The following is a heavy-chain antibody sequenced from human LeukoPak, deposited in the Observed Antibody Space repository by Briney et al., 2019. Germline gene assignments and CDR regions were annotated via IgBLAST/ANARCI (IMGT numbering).Heavy chain of an antibody. Sequence: GASVKVSCKVSGYTLTELSMHWVRQAPGKGLEWMGGFDPEDGETIYAQKFQGRVTMTEDTSTDTAYMELSSLRSEDTAVYYWATSLLWFGEFVDYWGQGTLVTVSS. CDR3: ATSLLWFGEFVDY. D-gene: IGHD3-10*01. CDR1: GYTLTELS. J-gene: IGHJ4*02. V-gene: IGHV1-24*01. CDR2: FDPEDGET.